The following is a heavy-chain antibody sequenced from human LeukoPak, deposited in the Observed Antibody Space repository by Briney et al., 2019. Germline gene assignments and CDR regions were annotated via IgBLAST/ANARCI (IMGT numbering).Heavy chain of an antibody. Sequence: PGGSLRLSCAASGFSVSSNYMTWVRQAPGKGLECVSVIYGGGNTYYADSVGGRFTISRDNSKNTLYLQMNSLRVEDTAMYYCARGRRSSSGYQDYWGRGTLVTVSS. J-gene: IGHJ4*02. D-gene: IGHD3-22*01. V-gene: IGHV3-53*01. CDR2: IYGGGNT. CDR3: ARGRRSSSGYQDY. CDR1: GFSVSSNY.